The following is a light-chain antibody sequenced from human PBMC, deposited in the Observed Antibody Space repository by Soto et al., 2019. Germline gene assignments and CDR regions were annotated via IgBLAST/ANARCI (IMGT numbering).Light chain of an antibody. Sequence: DIQLTQSPSFLSASVGDRVTITCRASQGISSYLAWYQQKPGKAPKLLIYAASTLPSGVPSRFSGSGSGTEFTLTISSLQPEDFATYYCQQLNDYPWTFGQGTKVEIK. J-gene: IGKJ1*01. CDR1: QGISSY. V-gene: IGKV1-9*01. CDR3: QQLNDYPWT. CDR2: AAS.